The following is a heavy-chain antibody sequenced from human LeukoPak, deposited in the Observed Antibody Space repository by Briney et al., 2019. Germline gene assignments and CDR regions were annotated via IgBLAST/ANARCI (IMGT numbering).Heavy chain of an antibody. CDR1: GGTFISYA. D-gene: IGHD2-15*01. CDR2: IIPIFGTA. CDR3: ASPTKLGYCSGGSCYSGY. V-gene: IGHV1-69*05. J-gene: IGHJ4*02. Sequence: SVKVSCKASGGTFISYAISWVRQAPGQGLEWMGRIIPIFGTANYAQKFQGRVTITTDESTSTAYMELSSLRSEDTAVYYCASPTKLGYCSGGSCYSGYWGQGTLVTVSS.